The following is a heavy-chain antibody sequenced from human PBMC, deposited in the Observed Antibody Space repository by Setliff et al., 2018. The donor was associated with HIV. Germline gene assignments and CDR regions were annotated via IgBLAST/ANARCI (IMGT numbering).Heavy chain of an antibody. V-gene: IGHV4-4*07. CDR3: ARHIWSSFRSGSYWIPKWFDP. CDR1: GDSISRHN. CDR2: IFTSGTI. Sequence: PSETLSLTCSVSGDSISRHNWSWIRRPAGKGLEWIGRIFTSGTINTNLSLRSRVTMSVDTSKNRIYLNLSSLTAADTAIYYCARHIWSSFRSGSYWIPKWFDPWGQGTLVTVSS. D-gene: IGHD3-10*01. J-gene: IGHJ5*02.